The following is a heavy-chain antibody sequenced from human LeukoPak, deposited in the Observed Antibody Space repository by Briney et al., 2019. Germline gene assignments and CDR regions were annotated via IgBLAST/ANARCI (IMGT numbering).Heavy chain of an antibody. CDR2: ISGSGGST. CDR3: AKDGGLWVSAHWGDS. V-gene: IGHV3-23*01. D-gene: IGHD7-27*01. J-gene: IGHJ4*02. CDR1: EFTFSSYA. Sequence: GGSLRLSCTASEFTFSSYAMNWVRQAPGKGLEWVSAISGSGGSTYYADSVKGRFTVSRDNSKNTLFLQMNSLRAEDTAVYYCAKDGGLWVSAHWGDSWGRGTLVTVSS.